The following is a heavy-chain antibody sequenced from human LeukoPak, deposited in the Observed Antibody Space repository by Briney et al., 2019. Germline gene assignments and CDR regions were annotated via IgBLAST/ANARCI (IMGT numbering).Heavy chain of an antibody. J-gene: IGHJ5*02. V-gene: IGHV4-34*01. CDR1: GGSSSGYY. CDR3: ARRVGYCSSTSCPP. D-gene: IGHD2-2*01. CDR2: INHSGST. Sequence: SETLSLTCAVYGGSSSGYYWSWIRQPPGKGLEWIGEINHSGSTNYNPSLKSRVTISVDTSKNQFSLKLSSVTAADTAVYYCARRVGYCSSTSCPPWGQGTLVTVSS.